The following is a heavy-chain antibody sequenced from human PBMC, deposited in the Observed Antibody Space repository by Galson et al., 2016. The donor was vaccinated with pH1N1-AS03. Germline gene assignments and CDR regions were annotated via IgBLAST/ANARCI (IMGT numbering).Heavy chain of an antibody. CDR2: ISYDGSNK. CDR3: ARDYIVGATRGAGTFDV. V-gene: IGHV3-30-3*01. J-gene: IGHJ3*01. CDR1: GFTFSDFA. Sequence: CAASGFTFSDFAMHWVRQAPGKGLDWVAVISYDGSNKYYEDSVKGRFTISRDSSKNTLYLQMNSRRPEDTAMYYCARDYIVGATRGAGTFDVWGHGTMVTVSS. D-gene: IGHD1-26*01.